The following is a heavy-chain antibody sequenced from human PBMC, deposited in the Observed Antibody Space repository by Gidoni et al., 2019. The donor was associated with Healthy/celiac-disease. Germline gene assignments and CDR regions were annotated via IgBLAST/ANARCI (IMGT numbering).Heavy chain of an antibody. V-gene: IGHV1-69*01. CDR3: ARETGCSSTSCYGYYMDV. CDR1: GGTFSSYA. D-gene: IGHD2-2*01. Sequence: QVQLVQSGAEVKKPGSSVKVSCKASGGTFSSYAISWVRQAPGQGLEWMGGIIPIFGTANYAQKFQGRVTITADESTSTAYMELSSLRSEDTAVYYCARETGCSSTSCYGYYMDVWGKGTTVTVSS. CDR2: IIPIFGTA. J-gene: IGHJ6*03.